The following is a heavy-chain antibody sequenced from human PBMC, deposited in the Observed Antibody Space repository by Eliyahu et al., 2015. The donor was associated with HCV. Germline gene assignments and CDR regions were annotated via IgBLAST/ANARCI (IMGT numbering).Heavy chain of an antibody. CDR1: GFTFSXFW. V-gene: IGHV3-74*01. Sequence: EVQLVESGGGLVQPGGSLRLSCAASGFTFSXFWMHWVRQTPGKGLVWVSRLNSDGSITNYADASVKGRFTISRDNAKNTVFLQMSGLRAEDTAVYYCARDGVSHYGSGSYYFDSWGQGTLVTVSS. J-gene: IGHJ4*02. D-gene: IGHD3-10*01. CDR3: ARDGVSHYGSGSYYFDS. CDR2: LNSDGSIT.